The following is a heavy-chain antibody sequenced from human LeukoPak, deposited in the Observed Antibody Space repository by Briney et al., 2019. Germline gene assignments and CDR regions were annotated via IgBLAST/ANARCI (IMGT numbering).Heavy chain of an antibody. Sequence: PSETLSLTCTVSGGSISSYYWSWIRQPRENGLEWIGNIYYSGSTNYNPSLKSRVTISVDTSKNQFSLKLKSVTAADTAVYYCARYGSGWYEGYFEHWGQGTLVTVSS. V-gene: IGHV4-59*01. CDR1: GGSISSYY. CDR2: IYYSGST. CDR3: ARYGSGWYEGYFEH. J-gene: IGHJ4*02. D-gene: IGHD6-19*01.